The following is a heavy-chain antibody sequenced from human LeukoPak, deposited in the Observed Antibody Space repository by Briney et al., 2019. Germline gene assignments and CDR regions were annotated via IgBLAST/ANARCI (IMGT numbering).Heavy chain of an antibody. CDR1: GFTFSHYW. V-gene: IGHV3-74*01. J-gene: IGHJ4*02. Sequence: GGSLRLSCGASGFTFSHYWMHWIRQAPGKGLVWVSRINTDGSDTVYADSVKGRFTISRDNAKNTLYLQMNSLRAEDTAVYYCARDRSVTNGGFDYWGQGTLVTVSS. D-gene: IGHD2-8*01. CDR2: INTDGSDT. CDR3: ARDRSVTNGGFDY.